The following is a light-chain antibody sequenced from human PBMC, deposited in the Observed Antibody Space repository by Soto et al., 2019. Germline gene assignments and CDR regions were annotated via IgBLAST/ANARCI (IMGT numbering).Light chain of an antibody. V-gene: IGLV2-14*01. Sequence: QSVLTQPASVSGSPGQSITISCTGTSSYVGGYNYVSWYQQRPGKAPKLMIYYVSDRPSGVSNRFSGSKSVNTASLTISGLQAEDEADYYCSSYTSSSTFVFGTGTKLTVL. CDR1: SSYVGGYNY. J-gene: IGLJ1*01. CDR2: YVS. CDR3: SSYTSSSTFV.